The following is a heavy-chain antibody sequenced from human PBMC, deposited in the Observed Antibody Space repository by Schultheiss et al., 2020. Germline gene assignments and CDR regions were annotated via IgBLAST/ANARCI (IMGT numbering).Heavy chain of an antibody. CDR3: ARHAPVKAARPNYYYYGMDV. CDR1: GYSFTSYW. D-gene: IGHD6-6*01. J-gene: IGHJ6*02. V-gene: IGHV5-51*01. CDR2: IYPGDSDT. Sequence: GESLKISCKGSGYSFTSYWIGWVRQMPGKGLEWMGIIYPGDSDTRYSPSFQGQVTISADKSISTAYLQWSSLKASDTAMYYCARHAPVKAARPNYYYYGMDVWGQGPTVTVSS.